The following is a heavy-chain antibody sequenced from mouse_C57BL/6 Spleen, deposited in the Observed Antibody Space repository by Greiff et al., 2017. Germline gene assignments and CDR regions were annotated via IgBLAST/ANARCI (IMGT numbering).Heavy chain of an antibody. V-gene: IGHV1-69*01. CDR1: GYTFTSYW. Sequence: QVQLQQPGAELVMPGASVKLSCKASGYTFTSYWMHWVKQRPGQGLEWIGEIDPSDSYTNYNQKFKGKSTLTVDKSSSTAYMQLSSLTSEDSAVYYSARGGSTGLYYAMDYWGQGTTVTVSS. CDR3: ARGGSTGLYYAMDY. CDR2: IDPSDSYT. J-gene: IGHJ4*01. D-gene: IGHD3-2*02.